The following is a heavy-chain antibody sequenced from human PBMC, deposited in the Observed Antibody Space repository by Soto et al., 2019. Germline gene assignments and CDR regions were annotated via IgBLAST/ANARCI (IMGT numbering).Heavy chain of an antibody. J-gene: IGHJ4*02. CDR3: ARRDTYYYDSSGYYPLGY. D-gene: IGHD3-22*01. Sequence: QVQLVQSGAEVKKPGSSVKVSCKASGGTFSSYAISWVRQAPGQGLEWMGGIIPIFGTANYAQKFQGRVTITADESTSKAYMELSSLRSEDTAVYYCARRDTYYYDSSGYYPLGYWGQGTLVTVSS. CDR2: IIPIFGTA. V-gene: IGHV1-69*12. CDR1: GGTFSSYA.